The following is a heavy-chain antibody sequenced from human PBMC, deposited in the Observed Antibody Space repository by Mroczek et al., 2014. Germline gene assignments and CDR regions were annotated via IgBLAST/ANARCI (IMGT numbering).Heavy chain of an antibody. Sequence: QVQLVESGGGVVQPGRSLRLSCAASGFTFSSYAMHWVRQAPGKGLEWVAVISYDGSNKYYADSVKGRFTISRDNSKNTLYLQMNSLRAEDTAVYYCAREGRQWLAIDYWGQGTLVTVSS. D-gene: IGHD6-19*01. CDR2: ISYDGSNK. V-gene: IGHV3-30-3*01. J-gene: IGHJ4*02. CDR3: AREGRQWLAIDY. CDR1: GFTFSSYA.